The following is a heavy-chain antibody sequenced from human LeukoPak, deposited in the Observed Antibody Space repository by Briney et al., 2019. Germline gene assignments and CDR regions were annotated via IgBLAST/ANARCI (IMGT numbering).Heavy chain of an antibody. V-gene: IGHV2-5*02. Sequence: SGPTLVNPTQTLTLTCTFSGFSLSTSGVGVGWSRQRPGKALEWLALIYWDDDKRYSPSLKSRLTITKDTSKNQVVLTMTNMGPVDTATYYCAHTKYSYGSYYFDYWGQGTLVTVSS. CDR3: AHTKYSYGSYYFDY. CDR2: IYWDDDK. D-gene: IGHD5-18*01. CDR1: GFSLSTSGVG. J-gene: IGHJ4*02.